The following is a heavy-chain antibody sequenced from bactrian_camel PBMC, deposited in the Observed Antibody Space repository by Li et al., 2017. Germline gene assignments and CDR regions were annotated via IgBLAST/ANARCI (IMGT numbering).Heavy chain of an antibody. Sequence: QVQLVESGGGSVQAGGSVTLSCVSSGFIFSMCAMGWYRQAPGKEREGVAAIDRAGNPTYTYSVKDRFTISKDNDKNTLYLQMNSLEPEDTAMYYCAAKLPFECYVDSSDFDNWGQGTQVTVS. V-gene: IGHV3S53*01. CDR3: AAKLPFECYVDSSDFDN. CDR1: GFIFSMCA. D-gene: IGHD3*01. CDR2: IDRAGNP. J-gene: IGHJ4*01.